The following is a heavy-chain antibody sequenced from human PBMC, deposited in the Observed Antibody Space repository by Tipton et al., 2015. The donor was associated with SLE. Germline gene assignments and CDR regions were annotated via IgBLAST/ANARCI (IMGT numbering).Heavy chain of an antibody. D-gene: IGHD3-10*01. CDR1: GGSISSYY. J-gene: IGHJ4*02. Sequence: TLSLTCTVSGGSISSYYWSWIRQPPGKGLEWIGYIYTSGSTNYNPSLKSRVTISVDTSKNQFSLKLSSVTAADTAVYYCARQMAYYYGSGSYYNFDFWGQGTLVTVSS. CDR2: IYTSGST. CDR3: ARQMAYYYGSGSYYNFDF. V-gene: IGHV4-59*08.